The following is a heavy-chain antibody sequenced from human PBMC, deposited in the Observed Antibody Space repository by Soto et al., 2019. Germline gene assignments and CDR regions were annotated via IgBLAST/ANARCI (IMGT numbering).Heavy chain of an antibody. Sequence: PGGSLRLSCAASGFIFEQFGMSRVRPAPGKGLECISSISGSGFKKYYADSVKGRFTISRDNSKSTVYLELNNLSAEDTAVYHCAKNQGVELVPLATVDWFDPWGQGSVVTVSS. CDR3: AKNQGVELVPLATVDWFDP. D-gene: IGHD1-26*01. J-gene: IGHJ5*02. CDR2: ISGSGFKK. CDR1: GFIFEQFG. V-gene: IGHV3-23*01.